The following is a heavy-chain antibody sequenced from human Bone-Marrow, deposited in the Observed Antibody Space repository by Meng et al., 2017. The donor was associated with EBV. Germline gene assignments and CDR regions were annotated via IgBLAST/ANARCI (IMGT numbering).Heavy chain of an antibody. CDR1: RYTFSSFD. V-gene: IGHV1-8*01. CDR2: MSPDSGKT. Sequence: QGQWVRSGAEVKKPGASVKVSCKGSRYTFSSFDINWVRQATGQGLEWMGWMSPDSGKTGYAEKFQGRVTLTRDTSINTAYLELSSLTSEDTAVYYCARNLYGDGMRDYWGQGTLVTVSS. J-gene: IGHJ4*02. CDR3: ARNLYGDGMRDY. D-gene: IGHD2-21*02.